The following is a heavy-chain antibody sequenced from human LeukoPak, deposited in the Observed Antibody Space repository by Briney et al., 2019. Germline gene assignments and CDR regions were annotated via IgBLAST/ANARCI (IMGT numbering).Heavy chain of an antibody. Sequence: GGSLRLSCEVSGFTFSDYYMSWIRQAPGMGLEWLSYISSSGSTIYYADSVKGRFTISRDSANNSLYLQMNGLRAEDTAVYFCARKTYGSEFYVDYWGQGTLVTVSS. CDR1: GFTFSDYY. J-gene: IGHJ4*02. D-gene: IGHD3-10*01. CDR3: ARKTYGSEFYVDY. CDR2: ISSSGSTI. V-gene: IGHV3-11*01.